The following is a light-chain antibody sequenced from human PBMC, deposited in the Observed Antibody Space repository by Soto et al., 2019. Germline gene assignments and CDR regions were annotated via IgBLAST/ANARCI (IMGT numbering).Light chain of an antibody. Sequence: EIVFTQSPGTLSLSPGERATLSCRASQSVSSSYSARYQQKPGQAPRLLIYGASSRATGIPDRFSGSGSGTDFTLTISRLEPEDFAVYYCQQYGSSSFTFGPGTKVDIK. CDR1: QSVSSSY. CDR2: GAS. CDR3: QQYGSSSFT. V-gene: IGKV3-20*01. J-gene: IGKJ3*01.